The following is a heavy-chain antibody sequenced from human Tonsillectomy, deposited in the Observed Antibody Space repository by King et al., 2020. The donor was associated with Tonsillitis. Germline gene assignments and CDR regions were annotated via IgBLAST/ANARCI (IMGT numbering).Heavy chain of an antibody. CDR2: IDPSDSYT. CDR3: ARHEKAESQRWLYYFDY. V-gene: IGHV5-10-1*03. CDR1: GYSFASHW. Sequence: VQLVESGGEVKKPGESLRISCKGSGYSFASHWISWVRLTPGKGLEWMGMIDPSDSYTKYNPSFQGHVTISADKSIYTAYLQWSSLKASDTAMYYCARHEKAESQRWLYYFDYWGQGTLVTVSS. D-gene: IGHD3-9*01. J-gene: IGHJ4*02.